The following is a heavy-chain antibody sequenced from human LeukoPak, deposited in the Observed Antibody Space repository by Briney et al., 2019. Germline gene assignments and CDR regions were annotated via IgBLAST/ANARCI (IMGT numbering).Heavy chain of an antibody. D-gene: IGHD2/OR15-2a*01. CDR1: EFTFVTFA. Sequence: GALRLSCAALEFTFVTFARHGFGQLPGKGLDWLAVISNGGSNKYSADSVKGRFTISRDNSKNTLYLQMSSLRAEDTAVYYSANSPSINFLYYFDYWGQGTLVTVSS. J-gene: IGHJ4*02. V-gene: IGHV3-30-3*01. CDR2: ISNGGSNK. CDR3: ANSPSINFLYYFDY.